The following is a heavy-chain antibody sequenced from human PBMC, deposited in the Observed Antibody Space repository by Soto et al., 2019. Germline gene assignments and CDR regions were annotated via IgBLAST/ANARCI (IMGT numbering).Heavy chain of an antibody. D-gene: IGHD3-10*01. V-gene: IGHV1-18*04. J-gene: IGHJ6*02. CDR2: ISGYNGNT. CDR1: GYSFPNYG. CDR3: ARDRQLLFFAELLRAYYYGMDV. Sequence: SSVKVSCKTSGYSFPNYGFSWLRQAPGQGLEWMGWISGYNGNTNYPEKFQGRVTMITDTSTNTAYMELRSLRSDDTAVYYCARDRQLLFFAELLRAYYYGMDVWG.